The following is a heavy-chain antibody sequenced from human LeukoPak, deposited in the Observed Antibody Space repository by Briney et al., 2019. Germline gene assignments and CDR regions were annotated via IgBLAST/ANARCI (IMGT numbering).Heavy chain of an antibody. D-gene: IGHD3-10*01. Sequence: GASVKVSCKASGYIFSNYAVNWVRQAPGQGLELMGWINTNTGNPTYAQGFTGRFVLSVDTSVNTAFLEITSLKSEDTAVYYCARGNRPQRFYGSGSFDPWGQGTLVSVSS. J-gene: IGHJ5*02. CDR3: ARGNRPQRFYGSGSFDP. V-gene: IGHV7-4-1*02. CDR2: INTNTGNP. CDR1: GYIFSNYA.